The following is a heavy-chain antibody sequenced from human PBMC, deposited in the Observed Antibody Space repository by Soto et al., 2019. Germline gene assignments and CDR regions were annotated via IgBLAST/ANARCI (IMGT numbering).Heavy chain of an antibody. Sequence: NPSETLSLTCTVSGGSISSYYWSWIRQPPGKGLEWIGYIYYSGSTNYNPSLKSRVTISVDTSKNQFSLKLSSVTAADTAVYYCARVTGSSIATLDYWGQGTLVTVSS. J-gene: IGHJ4*02. D-gene: IGHD6-6*01. V-gene: IGHV4-59*01. CDR1: GGSISSYY. CDR2: IYYSGST. CDR3: ARVTGSSIATLDY.